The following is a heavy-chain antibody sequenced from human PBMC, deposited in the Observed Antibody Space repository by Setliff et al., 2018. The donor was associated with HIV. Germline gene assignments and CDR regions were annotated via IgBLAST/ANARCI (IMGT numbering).Heavy chain of an antibody. D-gene: IGHD3-3*01. CDR3: AKEGGLYFGMLIHDAIDL. CDR1: GGSISNSRYY. J-gene: IGHJ3*01. CDR2: IDYSGST. Sequence: SETLSLTCTVSGGSISNSRYYWSWIRQPPGKGLEWIGSIDYSGSTNYNPSLKSRVTLSLDTSKNQFSLKLTSVTAADTAVYYCAKEGGLYFGMLIHDAIDLWGQGTMVTVSS. V-gene: IGHV4-39*07.